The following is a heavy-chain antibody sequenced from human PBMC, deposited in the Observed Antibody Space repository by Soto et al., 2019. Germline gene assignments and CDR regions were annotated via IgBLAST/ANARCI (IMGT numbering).Heavy chain of an antibody. CDR1: GFSFGTYG. D-gene: IGHD2-2*01. CDR3: ARGANSPLWEPPAMFRFDY. V-gene: IGHV3-33*01. CDR2: IWYDGSNE. J-gene: IGHJ4*02. Sequence: QVQLVESGGGVVQPGRSLRLSCTASGFSFGTYGMHWVRQAPGKGLEWVAVIWYDGSNEYYADSVKGRFTMSRDNSKNTLYLKMNSLRAEDTALYYCARGANSPLWEPPAMFRFDYWGQGSLVPVYS.